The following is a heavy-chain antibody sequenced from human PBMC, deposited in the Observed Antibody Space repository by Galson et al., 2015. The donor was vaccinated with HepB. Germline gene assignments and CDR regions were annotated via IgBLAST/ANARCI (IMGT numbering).Heavy chain of an antibody. CDR3: VRWTSQHSGYDE. D-gene: IGHD5-12*01. CDR2: IGRKANKYAT. CDR1: GFTFSGSV. V-gene: IGHV3-73*01. J-gene: IGHJ4*02. Sequence: SLRLSCAASGFTFSGSVVHWVRQASGKGLEWVGRIGRKANKYATAYAASVQGRFTISRDNTKNTLYLQMSSLRLEDTAVYYCVRWTSQHSGYDEWGQGTQVTVSS.